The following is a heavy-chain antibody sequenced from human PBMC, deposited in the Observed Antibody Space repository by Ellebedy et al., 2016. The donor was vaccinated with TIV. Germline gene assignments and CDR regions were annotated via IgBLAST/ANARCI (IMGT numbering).Heavy chain of an antibody. J-gene: IGHJ4*02. Sequence: AASVKVSCKTSGYTFGNYDVTWVRQAPGQGLEWKGLISADKGDTKYSQKAQGRVTLTIDTSTNTAYMELRSLRSDDTAVYYCGRGGNIPARGFDYWGQGTLVTVSS. CDR2: ISADKGDT. CDR3: GRGGNIPARGFDY. CDR1: GYTFGNYD. D-gene: IGHD3-10*01. V-gene: IGHV1-18*04.